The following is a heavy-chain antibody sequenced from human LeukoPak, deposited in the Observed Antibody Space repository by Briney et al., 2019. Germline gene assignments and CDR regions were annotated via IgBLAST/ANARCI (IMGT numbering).Heavy chain of an antibody. CDR1: GYTFISNG. J-gene: IGHJ3*02. D-gene: IGHD1-26*01. Sequence: ASVKVSCKASGYTFISNGITWVRQAPGQGLEWMGWISAYDGDTNYAQKFQDRVTMTTDTSTRTASMELRSLRSDDTAVYYCARIGNRAFDIWGQGTMVTVSS. CDR3: ARIGNRAFDI. V-gene: IGHV1-18*01. CDR2: ISAYDGDT.